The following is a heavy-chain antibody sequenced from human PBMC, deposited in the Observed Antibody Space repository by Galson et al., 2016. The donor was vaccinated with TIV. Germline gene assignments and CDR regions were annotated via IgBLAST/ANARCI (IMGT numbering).Heavy chain of an antibody. CDR2: IIPLFGEA. Sequence: SVKVSCKASGGTFSSFVVTWVRQAPGQGLEWMGGIIPLFGEAHYAQKFQGRVTISADESTSTVYMELRSLRSGGTAVYYCAKCRNTAMDTYYYYYGLDVWGQGTTVTVSS. CDR3: AKCRNTAMDTYYYYYGLDV. J-gene: IGHJ6*02. D-gene: IGHD5-18*01. CDR1: GGTFSSFV. V-gene: IGHV1-69*13.